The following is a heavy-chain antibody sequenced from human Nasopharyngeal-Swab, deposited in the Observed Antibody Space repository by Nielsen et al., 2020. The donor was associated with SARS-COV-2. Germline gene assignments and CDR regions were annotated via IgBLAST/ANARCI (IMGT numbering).Heavy chain of an antibody. D-gene: IGHD1-26*01. CDR2: IYYSGST. CDR1: GGSISSSSYY. CDR3: ARFPTGSYYHRRGGFDY. V-gene: IGHV4-39*01. J-gene: IGHJ4*02. Sequence: SETLSLTYTVSGGSISSSSYYWGWIRQPPGKGLEWIGSIYYSGSTYYNPSLKSRVTISVDTSKNQFSLKLSSVTAADTAVYYCARFPTGSYYHRRGGFDYWGQGTLVTVSS.